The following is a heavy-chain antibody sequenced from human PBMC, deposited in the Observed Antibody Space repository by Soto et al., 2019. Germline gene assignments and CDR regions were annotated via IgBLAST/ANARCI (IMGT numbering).Heavy chain of an antibody. CDR3: ARQTVYYYDSSGYYFFDY. D-gene: IGHD3-22*01. J-gene: IGHJ4*02. CDR1: GGSISSSSYY. Sequence: QLQLQESGPGLVKPSETLSLTCTVSGGSISSSSYYWGWIRQPPGKGLEWIGRIYYSGSTYYNPSLKSRVTISVDTSKNQFSLKLSSVTAADTAVYYCARQTVYYYDSSGYYFFDYWGQGTLVTVSS. V-gene: IGHV4-39*01. CDR2: IYYSGST.